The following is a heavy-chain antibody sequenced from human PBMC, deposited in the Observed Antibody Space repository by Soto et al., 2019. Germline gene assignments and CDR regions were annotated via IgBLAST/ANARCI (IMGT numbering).Heavy chain of an antibody. D-gene: IGHD2-15*01. V-gene: IGHV3-30*03. J-gene: IGHJ4*02. Sequence: ESGGGAVQPGRSLRLSCAASGFTFSNNGIHWVRQAPGKGLEWVAVISSDGLNKYYADSVKGRFTISRDNSKNTLFLQMNSLRVEDTAVYYCAMDLFGGRSRFDYWGQGTLVTVSS. CDR1: GFTFSNNG. CDR2: ISSDGLNK. CDR3: AMDLFGGRSRFDY.